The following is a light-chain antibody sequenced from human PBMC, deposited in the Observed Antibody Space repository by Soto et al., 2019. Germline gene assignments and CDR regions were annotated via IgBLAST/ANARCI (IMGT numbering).Light chain of an antibody. CDR3: AAWDDSLSGYV. CDR1: SSKIGSNY. J-gene: IGLJ1*01. CDR2: RNN. V-gene: IGLV1-47*01. Sequence: QSVLTQPPSASGTPGQRVTISCSGSSSKIGSNYVYWYQQLPGTAPKLLIYRNNQRPSGVPDRFSGSKSGTSASLAISGLRSEEEADYYCAAWDDSLSGYVFGTGTKVTVL.